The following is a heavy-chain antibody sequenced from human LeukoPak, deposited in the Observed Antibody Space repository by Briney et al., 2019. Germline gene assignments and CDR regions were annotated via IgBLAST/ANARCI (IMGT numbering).Heavy chain of an antibody. J-gene: IGHJ3*02. CDR2: ISRSSSTI. CDR1: GFTFSSYE. CDR3: ARATLAYCGGDCQNDAFDI. V-gene: IGHV3-48*03. D-gene: IGHD2-21*02. Sequence: GGSLRLSCAGSGFTFSSYEMNWVREAPGKGLEWVSYISRSSSTIFYTDSVKGRFTISRDNAKNSLSLQMNSLRAEDTAAYYCARATLAYCGGDCQNDAFDIWGQGTMVTVSS.